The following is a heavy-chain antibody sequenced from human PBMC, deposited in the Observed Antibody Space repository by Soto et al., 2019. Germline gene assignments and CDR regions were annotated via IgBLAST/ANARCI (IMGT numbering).Heavy chain of an antibody. Sequence: GGSLRLSCSASGFTFSSYAMHWVRQAPGKGLEYVSAISSNGGSTYYADSVKGRFTISRDNSKNTLYLQMGSLRAEDTAVYYCVKSRDSYDSTFLNWGQGTLVTVSS. CDR3: VKSRDSYDSTFLN. D-gene: IGHD3-22*01. CDR2: ISSNGGST. J-gene: IGHJ4*02. CDR1: GFTFSSYA. V-gene: IGHV3-64D*06.